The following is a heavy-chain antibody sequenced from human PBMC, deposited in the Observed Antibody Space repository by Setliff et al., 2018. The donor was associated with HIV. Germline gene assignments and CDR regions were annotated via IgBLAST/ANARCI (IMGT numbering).Heavy chain of an antibody. CDR3: AGHSAVTGHSFDN. D-gene: IGHD6-19*01. Sequence: SETLSLTCTVSGESISSGNYYWGWIRQAPGKGLDWIGSLYYTGNTYYKSSFQSRVTISIDTSKNQFSLNLNSVPAADTAVYYCAGHSAVTGHSFDNWGQGTLVTVSS. CDR2: LYYTGNT. CDR1: GESISSGNYY. V-gene: IGHV4-39*01. J-gene: IGHJ4*02.